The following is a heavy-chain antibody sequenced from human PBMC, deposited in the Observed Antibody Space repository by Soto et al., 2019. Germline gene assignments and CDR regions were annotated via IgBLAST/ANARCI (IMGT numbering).Heavy chain of an antibody. D-gene: IGHD1-26*01. V-gene: IGHV1-69*13. CDR1: GGTFSSYA. CDR2: IIPIFGTA. Sequence: SVNVSCKASGGTFSSYAISWVRQAPGQGLEWMGGIIPIFGTANYAQKFQGRVTITADESTSTAYMELSSLRSEDTAVYYCARVSRELRGVDYWGQGTLVTVSS. J-gene: IGHJ4*02. CDR3: ARVSRELRGVDY.